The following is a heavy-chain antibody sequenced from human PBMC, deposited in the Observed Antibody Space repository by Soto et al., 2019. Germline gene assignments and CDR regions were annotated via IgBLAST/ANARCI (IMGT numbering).Heavy chain of an antibody. D-gene: IGHD2-21*02. J-gene: IGHJ6*02. Sequence: VKLVESGGGLVQPGDSLRLSCEDSGFTFSMYSMSWVRQSPGNGLDWVAKVPQDGVDGHYADSVKGRFTISRDNGTNSLYLRLNNLRAEDTAVDYCARDHLILPAHDFFYGSDVWGRGATVTVSS. CDR1: GFTFSMYS. CDR2: VPQDGVDG. V-gene: IGHV3-7*03. CDR3: ARDHLILPAHDFFYGSDV.